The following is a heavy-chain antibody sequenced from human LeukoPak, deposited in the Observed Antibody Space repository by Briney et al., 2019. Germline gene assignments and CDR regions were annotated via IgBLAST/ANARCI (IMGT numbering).Heavy chain of an antibody. CDR2: ISDYNGNT. J-gene: IGHJ4*02. V-gene: IGHV1-18*01. CDR3: ARDQGPRGGSCWFDY. D-gene: IGHD2-15*01. Sequence: AWVKVTCNASGYSFTCYSISRLREPPGQGHGRMGWISDYNGNTNYAQKLQGRVTMTTDTSTSTAYMELRSLRTDDRAVYYCARDQGPRGGSCWFDYWGQGTLGTVSS. CDR1: GYSFTCYS.